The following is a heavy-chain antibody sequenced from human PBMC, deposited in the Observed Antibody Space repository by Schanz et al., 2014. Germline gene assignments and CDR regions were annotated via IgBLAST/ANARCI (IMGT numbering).Heavy chain of an antibody. CDR3: ARAGRGYAYPLNSYPMDV. V-gene: IGHV1-69*08. CDR1: GGTLDTYK. CDR2: IIPFLADS. D-gene: IGHD3-16*01. J-gene: IGHJ6*02. Sequence: QDQLLQSGAAVKKPGSSVRVSCKASGGTLDTYKIAWVRQVPGQGLERMGRIIPFLADSNYAQDFQGRVTFTADRATSTVHMDLRSLRSEDTGLYYCARAGRGYAYPLNSYPMDVWGQGTTVIVSS.